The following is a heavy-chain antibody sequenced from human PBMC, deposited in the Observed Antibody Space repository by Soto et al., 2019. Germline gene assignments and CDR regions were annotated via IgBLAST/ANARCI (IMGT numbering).Heavy chain of an antibody. Sequence: PGGSLRLSCAASGFTFSSYAMSWVRQAPGKGLEWISAISANGDTSYYADSVKGRFTISRDNSKNTLYLQMNSLRGEDTAVYYCAKRKGGYGFGDLDVWGQGTTVTVSS. CDR3: AKRKGGYGFGDLDV. CDR1: GFTFSSYA. D-gene: IGHD5-18*01. CDR2: ISANGDTS. V-gene: IGHV3-23*01. J-gene: IGHJ6*02.